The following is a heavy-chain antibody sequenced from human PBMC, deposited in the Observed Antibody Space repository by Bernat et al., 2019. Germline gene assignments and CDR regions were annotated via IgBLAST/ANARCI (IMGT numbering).Heavy chain of an antibody. D-gene: IGHD4-11*01. CDR2: ITGDGSST. J-gene: IGHJ6*02. Sequence: EVQLVETGGGLVQPGGSLRLSCAASGFTLSTSWMHWVRQAPGKGLVWVSRITGDGSSTIYADSVKGRFTISRDNAKNTLYLQMNNLRAEDTAVYYCARDRSYTMDVWGQVTTVTVSS. V-gene: IGHV3-74*01. CDR1: GFTLSTSW. CDR3: ARDRSYTMDV.